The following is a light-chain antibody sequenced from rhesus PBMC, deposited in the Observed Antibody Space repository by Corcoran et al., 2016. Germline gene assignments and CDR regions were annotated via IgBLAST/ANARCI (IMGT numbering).Light chain of an antibody. CDR2: EVS. CDR3: SSYASSSTYI. V-gene: IGLV2-13*03. CDR1: SSDIGGYNR. J-gene: IGLJ1*01. Sequence: QAAPTQSPSVSGSPGQSVTISCTGTSSDIGGYNRVSWYQQHPGKAPKLMIYEVSKRPSGVSDRFSGSKSGNTASLSISGRPAEAEADYHCSSYASSSTYIFGAGTRLTVL.